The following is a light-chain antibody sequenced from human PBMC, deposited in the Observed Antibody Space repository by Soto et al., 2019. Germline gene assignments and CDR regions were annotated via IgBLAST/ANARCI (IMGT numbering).Light chain of an antibody. CDR2: AAS. Sequence: DIQMTQSPSSLSASVGDRDTITCRASQTVGTFLNWYQQRPGRAPNLLIYAASNLPTGVPSRFSGSGSGTDFTLTINSLQPEDFGTYYCQQSYSIRSWTFGQGTKVDIK. J-gene: IGKJ1*01. CDR3: QQSYSIRSWT. V-gene: IGKV1-39*01. CDR1: QTVGTF.